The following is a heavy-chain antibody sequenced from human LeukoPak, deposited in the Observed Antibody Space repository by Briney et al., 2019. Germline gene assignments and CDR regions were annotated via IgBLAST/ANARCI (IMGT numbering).Heavy chain of an antibody. Sequence: PGGSLRLSCEFSGIIFSPYAMNWVRQAQGKGLEWISYISGSSSGSTSIIHYADSVKGRFIISRDNAKNSLHLQMNSLSAEDTAVYYCARDFWSGYYTEDWGQGALVIVSS. CDR3: ARDFWSGYYTED. J-gene: IGHJ4*02. CDR1: GIIFSPYA. CDR2: ISGSSSGSTSII. D-gene: IGHD3-3*01. V-gene: IGHV3-48*04.